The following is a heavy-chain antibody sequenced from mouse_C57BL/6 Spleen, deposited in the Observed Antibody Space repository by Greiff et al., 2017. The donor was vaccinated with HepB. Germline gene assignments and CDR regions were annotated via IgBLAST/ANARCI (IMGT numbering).Heavy chain of an antibody. V-gene: IGHV1-82*01. CDR3: ARYSNYHYYYAMDY. D-gene: IGHD2-5*01. CDR1: GYAFSSSW. CDR2: IYPGDGDT. J-gene: IGHJ4*01. Sequence: QVQLQQSGPELVKPGASVKISCKASGYAFSSSWMNWVKQRPGKGLEWIGRIYPGDGDTNYNGKFKGKATLTADKSSSTAYMQLSSLTSEDSAVYFCARYSNYHYYYAMDYWGQGTSVTVSS.